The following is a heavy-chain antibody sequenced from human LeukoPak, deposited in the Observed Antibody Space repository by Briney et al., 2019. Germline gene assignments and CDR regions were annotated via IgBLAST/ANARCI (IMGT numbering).Heavy chain of an antibody. J-gene: IGHJ4*02. Sequence: GSLRLSCAASGFTFSSNVMSWVRQPPGKGLEWIGETNHSGSTNYNPSLKSRVTISVDTSKNQFSLKLSSVTAADTAVYYCAGSGSYSDFDYWGQGTLVTVSS. CDR1: GFTFSSNV. D-gene: IGHD3-10*01. CDR2: TNHSGST. V-gene: IGHV4-34*08. CDR3: AGSGSYSDFDY.